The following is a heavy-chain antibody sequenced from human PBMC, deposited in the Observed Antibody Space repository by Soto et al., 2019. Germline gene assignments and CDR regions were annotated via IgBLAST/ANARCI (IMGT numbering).Heavy chain of an antibody. J-gene: IGHJ5*02. V-gene: IGHV3-74*01. D-gene: IGHD2-2*01. Sequence: GSLRLSCAASGFTFSDYWMHWVRQAPGKGLVWVSHINTDGSSTNYADSVKGRFTISRDNAKNTLYLQMNSLTAEDTAVYYCARDMRVTNWFDPWGQGTLVTVSS. CDR1: GFTFSDYW. CDR2: INTDGSST. CDR3: ARDMRVTNWFDP.